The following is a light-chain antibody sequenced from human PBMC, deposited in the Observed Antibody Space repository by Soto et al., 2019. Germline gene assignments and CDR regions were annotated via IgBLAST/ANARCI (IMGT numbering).Light chain of an antibody. CDR1: SSDVGGYNR. V-gene: IGLV2-23*03. CDR3: CSYAGSDTFVV. Sequence: QSALTQPASVSGSPGQSITISCTGTSSDVGGYNRVSWYQQHPNKAPKLMIFEGSNRPSGVSNRFSASKSGNTASLTISGVQAEDEADYYCCSYAGSDTFVVFGGGTKLTVL. J-gene: IGLJ2*01. CDR2: EGS.